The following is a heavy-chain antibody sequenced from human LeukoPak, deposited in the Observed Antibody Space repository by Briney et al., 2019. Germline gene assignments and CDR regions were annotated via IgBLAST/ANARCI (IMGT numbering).Heavy chain of an antibody. CDR1: GFTFGSYA. J-gene: IGHJ4*02. D-gene: IGHD5-18*01. V-gene: IGHV3-23*01. CDR3: AKDRYGYDDPTYFDY. Sequence: GGSLRLSCAASGFTFGSYAMSWVRQAPGKGLEWVSAISGSGGSTYYADSVKGRFTISRDNSKNTLYLQMNSLRAEDTAVYYCAKDRYGYDDPTYFDYWGQGTLVTVSS. CDR2: ISGSGGST.